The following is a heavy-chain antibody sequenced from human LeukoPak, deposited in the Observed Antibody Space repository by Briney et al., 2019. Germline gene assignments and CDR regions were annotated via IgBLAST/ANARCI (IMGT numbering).Heavy chain of an antibody. Sequence: PSETLSLTCTVSGASISSTSYCWGWIRQPAGKGLEWIGHIHTSGSTNYNPSLKSRVTISVDTSKNQFSLKLSSVTAADTAVYYCARQGSHRITMVRGVIISWGQGTLVTVSS. D-gene: IGHD3-10*01. CDR2: IHTSGST. CDR1: GASISSTSYC. V-gene: IGHV4-61*09. J-gene: IGHJ4*02. CDR3: ARQGSHRITMVRGVIIS.